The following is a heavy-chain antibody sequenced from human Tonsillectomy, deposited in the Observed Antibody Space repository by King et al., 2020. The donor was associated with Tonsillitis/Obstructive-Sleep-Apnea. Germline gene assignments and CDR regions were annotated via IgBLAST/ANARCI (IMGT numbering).Heavy chain of an antibody. D-gene: IGHD2-2*01. CDR2: ISGSGGRT. CDR1: GFTFSSYA. J-gene: IGHJ4*02. V-gene: IGHV3-23*04. Sequence: VQLVESGGGLEQPGGSLRLSCAASGFTFSSYAMCWVRQAPEKGLEWVSIISGSGGRTYYADSVKGRFTISRDNSKNTLYLQMNSLRADDTAVYYCAKDGVVPAAYGFYYFDYWGQGTLVTVSS. CDR3: AKDGVVPAAYGFYYFDY.